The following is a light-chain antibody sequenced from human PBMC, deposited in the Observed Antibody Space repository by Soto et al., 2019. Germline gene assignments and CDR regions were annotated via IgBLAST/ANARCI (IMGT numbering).Light chain of an antibody. CDR3: RQYASYSPWT. CDR1: QSISSY. CDR2: AAS. V-gene: IGKV1-39*01. J-gene: IGKJ1*01. Sequence: DIQMTQSPSSLSASVGDRVTITCRASQSISSYLHWYQQKPVKAPKLLIYAASNLQTGVPSRFSASGSGTDFTLTISSCQPDDVAAYYYRQYASYSPWTFGQGTKVDIK.